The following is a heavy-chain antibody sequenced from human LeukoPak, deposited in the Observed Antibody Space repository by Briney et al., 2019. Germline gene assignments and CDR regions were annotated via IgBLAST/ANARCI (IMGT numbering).Heavy chain of an antibody. Sequence: SETPSLTCAVYGGSFSDYYWSWIRQPPGKGLEWIGEINHSGSTNYNPSLKSRVTISVDTSKNQFSLKLSSVTAADTAVYYCARRGYSYAFALAQYFDYWGQGTLVTVSS. CDR2: INHSGST. V-gene: IGHV4-34*01. CDR1: GGSFSDYY. J-gene: IGHJ4*02. CDR3: ARRGYSYAFALAQYFDY. D-gene: IGHD5-18*01.